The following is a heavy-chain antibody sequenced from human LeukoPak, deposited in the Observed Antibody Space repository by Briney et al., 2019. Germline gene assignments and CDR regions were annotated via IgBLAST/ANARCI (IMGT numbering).Heavy chain of an antibody. CDR2: ISYDGSNK. Sequence: GGSLRLSCAASGFTFSSYAMHWVRQAPGKGLEWVAVISYDGSNKYYADSVKGRFTISRDNSKNTLYLQMNSLRAEDTAVYYCARERLRDYYYYGMDVWGKGTTVTVSS. CDR3: ARERLRDYYYYGMDV. CDR1: GFTFSSYA. J-gene: IGHJ6*04. V-gene: IGHV3-30*04. D-gene: IGHD6-25*01.